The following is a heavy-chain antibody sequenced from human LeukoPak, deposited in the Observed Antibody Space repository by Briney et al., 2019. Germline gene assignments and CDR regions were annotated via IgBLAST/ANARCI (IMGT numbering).Heavy chain of an antibody. V-gene: IGHV1-69*06. Sequence: ASVKVSCKVSGYTLTELSLHWVRQAPGKGHEWMGGIIPIFGTANYAQKFQGRVTITAEKSTSTAYMELSSLRSEDTAVYYCARAAPFYGSGSYAGSWFDPWGQGTLVTVSS. D-gene: IGHD3-10*01. CDR1: GYTLTELS. J-gene: IGHJ5*02. CDR2: IIPIFGTA. CDR3: ARAAPFYGSGSYAGSWFDP.